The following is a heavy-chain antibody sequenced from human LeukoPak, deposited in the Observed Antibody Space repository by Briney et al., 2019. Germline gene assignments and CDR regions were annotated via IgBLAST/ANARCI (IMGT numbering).Heavy chain of an antibody. J-gene: IGHJ5*02. Sequence: SETLSLTCAVYGGSFSGYYWSWIRQPPGKGLEWIGEINHSGSTNYNPSLKSRVTISVDTSKNQFSLKLSSVTAADTAVYYCASAAPGALNWFDPWGQGTLVTVSS. CDR3: ASAAPGALNWFDP. CDR1: GGSFSGYY. V-gene: IGHV4-34*01. D-gene: IGHD3-10*01. CDR2: INHSGST.